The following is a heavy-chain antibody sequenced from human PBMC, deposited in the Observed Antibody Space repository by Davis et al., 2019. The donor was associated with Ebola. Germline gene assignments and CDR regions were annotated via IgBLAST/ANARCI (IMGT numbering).Heavy chain of an antibody. Sequence: GGSLRLSCAASGISFSNYGMFWVRQAPGKVMEWVAVISPDGSDKNYADSGKGRFTISRDNSKNTLDLQMNSLRVEDTAIYYCAKSGLSFGVVKYHYGMDVWGKGTTVTVSS. J-gene: IGHJ6*04. CDR2: ISPDGSDK. V-gene: IGHV3-30*18. CDR1: GISFSNYG. D-gene: IGHD3-3*01. CDR3: AKSGLSFGVVKYHYGMDV.